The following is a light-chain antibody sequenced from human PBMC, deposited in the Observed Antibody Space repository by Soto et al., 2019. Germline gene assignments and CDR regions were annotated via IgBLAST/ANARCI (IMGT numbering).Light chain of an antibody. CDR1: SSDVGGYNY. V-gene: IGLV2-14*01. CDR2: DVS. J-gene: IGLJ2*01. Sequence: QSALTQPASVSGSPGQSITISCTGTSSDVGGYNYVSWYQQHPGKAPKLMIYDVSTRPSGVSNRFSGSKSGNTASLTISGLQAEDEADYYCSSYTSSGYVVFGGGTKVTVL. CDR3: SSYTSSGYVV.